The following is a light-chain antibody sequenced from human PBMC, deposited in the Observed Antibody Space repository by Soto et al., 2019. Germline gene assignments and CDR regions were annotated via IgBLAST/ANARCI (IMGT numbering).Light chain of an antibody. CDR2: KNN. CDR3: ATWDDRLTGHYV. V-gene: IGLV1-47*01. CDR1: SSNIGSNY. J-gene: IGLJ1*01. Sequence: QPVLTQPPSASGTPGQRVTISCSGSSSNIGSNYVYWYQQLPGTAPKLLIYKNNQRPSGVPDRFSGSKSGTSASLAISGLRSEDEADYHCATWDDRLTGHYVFGTGTKVTVL.